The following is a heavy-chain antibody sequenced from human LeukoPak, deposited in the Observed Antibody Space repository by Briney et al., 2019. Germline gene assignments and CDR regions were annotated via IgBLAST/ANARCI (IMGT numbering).Heavy chain of an antibody. CDR2: ISSSVSTI. V-gene: IGHV3-11*04. CDR3: ARDSLHVDTAIEELDQGDY. D-gene: IGHD5-18*01. J-gene: IGHJ4*02. Sequence: PGGSLRLSCAPSGFTFSDYYMSWVRQAPGEGPEWVSYISSSVSTIYYADSVKGRFTISRDNAKNSLYLQMNSLRAEDTAVYYCARDSLHVDTAIEELDQGDYWGQGTLVTVSS. CDR1: GFTFSDYY.